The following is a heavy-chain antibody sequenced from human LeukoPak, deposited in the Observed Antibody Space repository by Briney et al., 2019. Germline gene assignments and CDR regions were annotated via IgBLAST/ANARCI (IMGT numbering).Heavy chain of an antibody. CDR1: GFTFNTYW. D-gene: IGHD6-6*01. CDR2: ISSSSSYI. V-gene: IGHV3-21*01. Sequence: GGSLRLSCAASGFTFNTYWMNWVRQAPGKGLEWVSSISSSSSYIYYADSVKGRFTISRDNAKNSLYLQMNSLRAEDTAVYYCARYEYSSSIYYYYYYMDVWGKGTTVTVSS. J-gene: IGHJ6*03. CDR3: ARYEYSSSIYYYYYYMDV.